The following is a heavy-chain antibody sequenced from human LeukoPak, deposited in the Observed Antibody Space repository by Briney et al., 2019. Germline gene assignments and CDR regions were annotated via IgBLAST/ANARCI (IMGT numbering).Heavy chain of an antibody. J-gene: IGHJ5*02. CDR3: ARGGYYGSGSYYPPYNWFDP. D-gene: IGHD3-10*01. CDR1: GFTFSSYW. Sequence: GGSLRLSCAASGFTFSSYWMSWVRQAPGKGLEWVANIKQDGSEKYYVDSVKGRFTISRDNAKNSLYLQMNSLRAEDTAVYHCARGGYYGSGSYYPPYNWFDPWGQGTLVTVSS. V-gene: IGHV3-7*01. CDR2: IKQDGSEK.